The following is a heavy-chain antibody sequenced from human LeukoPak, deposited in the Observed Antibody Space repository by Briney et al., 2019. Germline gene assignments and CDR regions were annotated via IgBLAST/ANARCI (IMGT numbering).Heavy chain of an antibody. Sequence: GGSLRLSCAASGFTFSSYAMSWVRQAPGKGLQWVSVIGGSGGSTYYADSVKGRFTISRDNSENTLHLQMNSLRAEDTAIYYCGKVSCNSCYGTIDYCGQGTLVTVSS. V-gene: IGHV3-23*01. CDR3: GKVSCNSCYGTIDY. CDR1: GFTFSSYA. CDR2: IGGSGGST. D-gene: IGHD2-2*01. J-gene: IGHJ4*02.